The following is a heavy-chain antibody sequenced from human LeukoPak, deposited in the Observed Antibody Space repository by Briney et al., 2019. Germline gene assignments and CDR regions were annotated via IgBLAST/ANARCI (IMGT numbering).Heavy chain of an antibody. V-gene: IGHV4-39*01. CDR1: GGSISSSSYY. Sequence: SETLSLTCTVSGGSISSSSYYWGWIRQPPGKGLEWIGSIYYSGSTYYNPSLKSRVTISVDTSKNQFSLKLSSVTAAGTAVYYCARHGLYYDSSGYPDYWGQGTLVTVSS. CDR2: IYYSGST. J-gene: IGHJ4*02. D-gene: IGHD3-22*01. CDR3: ARHGLYYDSSGYPDY.